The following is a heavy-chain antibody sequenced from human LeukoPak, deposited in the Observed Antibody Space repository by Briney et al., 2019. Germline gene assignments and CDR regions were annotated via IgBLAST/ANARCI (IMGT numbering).Heavy chain of an antibody. CDR1: GYTFTSYA. D-gene: IGHD3-22*01. CDR2: INTNTGNP. Sequence: ASVKVSCKASGYTFTSYAMNWVRQAPGQGLEWVGWINTNTGNPTYAQGFTGRFVFSLDTSVSTAYLRISSLKAEDTAVYYCARVHADYDSSGYYFDYWGQGTLVTVSS. V-gene: IGHV7-4-1*02. J-gene: IGHJ4*02. CDR3: ARVHADYDSSGYYFDY.